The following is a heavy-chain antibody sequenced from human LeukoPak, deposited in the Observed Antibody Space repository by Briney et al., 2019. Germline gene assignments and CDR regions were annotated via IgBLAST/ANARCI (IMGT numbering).Heavy chain of an antibody. CDR2: ISQSGST. J-gene: IGHJ6*03. Sequence: SETLSLTCGVSGGSFSFYYWSWIRQPPGKGLEWIGEISQSGSTNYNPSLKSRVNISLDTSENQFSLKLSFVTAADTAVYYCARANWGFDYYYYYMDVWGKGTTVTISS. CDR3: ARANWGFDYYYYYMDV. V-gene: IGHV4-34*01. D-gene: IGHD7-27*01. CDR1: GGSFSFYY.